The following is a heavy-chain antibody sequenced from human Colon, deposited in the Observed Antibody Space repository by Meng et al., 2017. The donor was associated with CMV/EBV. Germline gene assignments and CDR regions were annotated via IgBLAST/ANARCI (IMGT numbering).Heavy chain of an antibody. CDR2: IYPGDSDT. V-gene: IGHV5-51*01. CDR1: GYSFTSYW. D-gene: IGHD2-2*01. J-gene: IGHJ6*02. Sequence: GESLKISCKGSGYSFTSYWICWVRQMPGKGLEWMGIIYPGDSDTRYSPSFQGQVTISADKSISTAYLQWSSLKASDTAMYYGARLGPAAANGMDVWGQGTTVTVSS. CDR3: ARLGPAAANGMDV.